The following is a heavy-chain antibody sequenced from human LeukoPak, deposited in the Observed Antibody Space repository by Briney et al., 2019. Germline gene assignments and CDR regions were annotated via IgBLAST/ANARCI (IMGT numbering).Heavy chain of an antibody. V-gene: IGHV4-34*01. D-gene: IGHD3-10*01. CDR3: ARLPELPGFGGY. CDR2: INHSGST. CDR1: GGSFSGYY. J-gene: IGHJ4*02. Sequence: SETLSLTCAVYGGSFSGYYWSWIRQPPGKWLEWIGEINHSGSTNYNPSLKSRVTISVDTSKNQFSLKLSSVTAADTAVYYCARLPELPGFGGYWGPGTLVTVSS.